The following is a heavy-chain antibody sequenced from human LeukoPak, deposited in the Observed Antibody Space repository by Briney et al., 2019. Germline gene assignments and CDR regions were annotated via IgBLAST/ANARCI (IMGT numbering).Heavy chain of an antibody. Sequence: GGSLRLSCVASGFTFGKFWMSWVRQAPGKGPEWVANIKEDGSEKYYVDSVRGRFTISRDNAKNSLYLQMNNLRAEEPGVYFCRPRHYHSHLWDQGTLVTVSS. CDR3: RPRHYHSHL. CDR1: GFTFGKFW. V-gene: IGHV3-7*01. D-gene: IGHD1-26*01. J-gene: IGHJ5*02. CDR2: IKEDGSEK.